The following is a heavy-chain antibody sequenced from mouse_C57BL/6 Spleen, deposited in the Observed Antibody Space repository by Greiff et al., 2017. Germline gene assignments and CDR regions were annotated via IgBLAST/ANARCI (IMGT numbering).Heavy chain of an antibody. J-gene: IGHJ4*01. CDR3: APYGSSLYAMDY. D-gene: IGHD1-1*01. CDR2: IYPGDGDT. Sequence: QVQLQQSGPELVKPGASVKISCKASGYAFSSSWMNWVKQRPGQGLEWIGRIYPGDGDTNYNGKFKGKATLTADKSSSTAYMQLSSLTSEDSAVYFCAPYGSSLYAMDYWGQGTSVTVSS. CDR1: GYAFSSSW. V-gene: IGHV1-82*01.